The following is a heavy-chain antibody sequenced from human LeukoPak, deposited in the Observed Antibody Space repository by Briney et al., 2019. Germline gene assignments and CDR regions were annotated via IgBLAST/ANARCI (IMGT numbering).Heavy chain of an antibody. V-gene: IGHV4-34*01. Sequence: SETLSLTCAVYGGSFSDYYWSWIRQPPGRGLEWIGEISHSGSTNYNPSLKSRVTLSVDVSKNQFSLRLSSVTAADTAVYFCARLAYYLDSSGYYPYYFANWGQGTPVTVSS. CDR3: ARLAYYLDSSGYYPYYFAN. CDR1: GGSFSDYY. CDR2: ISHSGST. D-gene: IGHD3-22*01. J-gene: IGHJ4*02.